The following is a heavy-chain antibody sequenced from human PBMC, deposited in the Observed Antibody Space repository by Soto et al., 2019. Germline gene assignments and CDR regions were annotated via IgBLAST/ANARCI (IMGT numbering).Heavy chain of an antibody. V-gene: IGHV4-31*03. J-gene: IGHJ3*02. Sequence: SETLSLTCSVSGGFISWGHDFWTWIHQHPGKGLEWIGYINNSGNTYYNPSLKSRVTISVETSKNYFSLKLNSVTAADTAVYYCARTYDGSGPNSGGYAFDIWGQGTMVS. CDR2: INNSGNT. CDR3: ARTYDGSGPNSGGYAFDI. D-gene: IGHD3-22*01. CDR1: GGFISWGHDF.